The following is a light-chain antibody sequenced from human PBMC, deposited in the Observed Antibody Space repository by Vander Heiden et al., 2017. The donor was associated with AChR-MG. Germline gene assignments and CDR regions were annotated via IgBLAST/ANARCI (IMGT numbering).Light chain of an antibody. CDR1: QSVSSY. CDR3: QQRSNWPRT. CDR2: DAS. Sequence: EIVLTQPPATLSLSPGERATLSRRASQSVSSYLAWYQQKPGQAPRLLVYDASNRATGIPTRFSGSGSGTDFTLTISSLEPEDFAVYYCQQRSNWPRTFGQGTKLEIK. V-gene: IGKV3-11*01. J-gene: IGKJ2*01.